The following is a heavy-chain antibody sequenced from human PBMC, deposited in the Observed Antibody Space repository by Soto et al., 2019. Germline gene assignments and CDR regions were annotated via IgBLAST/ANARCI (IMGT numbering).Heavy chain of an antibody. J-gene: IGHJ4*02. D-gene: IGHD6-25*01. CDR1: GGSITRGGYY. CDR3: ARAPAP. Sequence: QVQLQESGPGLVKPSETLSLTCTVSGGSITRGGYYWSWIRQHPGKGLEWIGYIYNSGTTYYNPSVMSRVSLSVDSSKNQFSMKLTSVTAAATAVYYCARAPAPWGQGTLVTVSS. CDR2: IYNSGTT. V-gene: IGHV4-31*03.